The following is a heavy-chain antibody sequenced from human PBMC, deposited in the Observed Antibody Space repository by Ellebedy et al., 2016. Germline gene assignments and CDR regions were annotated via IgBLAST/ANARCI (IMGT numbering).Heavy chain of an antibody. J-gene: IGHJ4*02. CDR2: IYYSGST. CDR1: GGSISSGGYY. CDR3: ARGSGTIFGVSEALFDY. Sequence: SETLSLXCTVSGGSISSGGYYWSWIRQHPGKGLEWIGYIYYSGSTYYNPSLKSRVTISVDTSKNQFSLKLSPVTAADTAVYYCARGSGTIFGVSEALFDYWGQGTLVTVSS. V-gene: IGHV4-31*03. D-gene: IGHD3-3*01.